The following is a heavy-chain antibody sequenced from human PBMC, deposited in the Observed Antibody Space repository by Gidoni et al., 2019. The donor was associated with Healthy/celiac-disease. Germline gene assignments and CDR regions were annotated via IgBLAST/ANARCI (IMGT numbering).Heavy chain of an antibody. CDR2: IRGSGVST. CDR3: AKDSGSDCSSTSCFFAHYSYYGMDV. D-gene: IGHD2-2*01. V-gene: IGHV3-23*01. J-gene: IGHJ6*02. CDR1: GFTFSSHA. Sequence: EVQLLESGGGLVQPGGSLRRSCAASGFTFSSHAMRWVRQVPGKGLEWVSAIRGSGVSTYYADPVKVRFTISRENSKTPLYLQMNSLRAEDTAVYYCAKDSGSDCSSTSCFFAHYSYYGMDVWGQGTTVTVSS.